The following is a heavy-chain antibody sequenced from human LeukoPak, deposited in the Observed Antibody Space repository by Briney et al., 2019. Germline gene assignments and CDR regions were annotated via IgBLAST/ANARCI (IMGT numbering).Heavy chain of an antibody. J-gene: IGHJ4*02. CDR3: AREEAGSSGWSFDY. D-gene: IGHD6-19*01. V-gene: IGHV3-7*01. Sequence: PGGSLRLSCAASGFTFSSYWMSWVRQAPGKGREWVANIKQDGSEKNYVDSVKGRFTISRDNAKNSLYLQMNSLRAEDTAVYYCAREEAGSSGWSFDYWGQGTLVTVSS. CDR1: GFTFSSYW. CDR2: IKQDGSEK.